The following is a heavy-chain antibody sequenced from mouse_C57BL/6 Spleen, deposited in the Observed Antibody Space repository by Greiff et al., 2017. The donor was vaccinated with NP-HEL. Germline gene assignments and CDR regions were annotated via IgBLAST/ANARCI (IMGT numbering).Heavy chain of an antibody. D-gene: IGHD4-1*01. CDR2: IDPSDSYT. V-gene: IGHV1-50*01. J-gene: IGHJ4*01. CDR3: ARSWDFLDY. Sequence: QVQLQQPGAELVKPGASVKLSCKASGYTFTSYWMQWVKQRPGQGLEWIGEIDPSDSYTNYNQKFKGKATLTVDTSSSTAYMQLSSLTSEDSAVYYCARSWDFLDYWGQGTSVTVSS. CDR1: GYTFTSYW.